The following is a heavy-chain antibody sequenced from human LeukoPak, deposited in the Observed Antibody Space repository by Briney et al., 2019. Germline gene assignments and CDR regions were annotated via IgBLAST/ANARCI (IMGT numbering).Heavy chain of an antibody. J-gene: IGHJ4*02. CDR3: GRWMPCGGDCYRIDY. V-gene: IGHV3-21*01. D-gene: IGHD2-21*02. Sequence: PGGALRLSCAASGFTFSTYAMSWARQAPGKGLEWVSSISGSSDYIFYADSVKGRFTISRDNARASLYLQMNSLRAEDTAAYYCGRWMPCGGDCYRIDYWGQGTLVTVSS. CDR2: ISGSSDYI. CDR1: GFTFSTYA.